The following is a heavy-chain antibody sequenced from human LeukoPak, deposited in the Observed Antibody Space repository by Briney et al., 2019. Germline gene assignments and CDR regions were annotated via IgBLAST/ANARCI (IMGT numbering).Heavy chain of an antibody. Sequence: GGALSLSCAASGCTSSSYRVTGARQAPGRGREGFSYIGSSSSTIYYADPVKGRFTIPRDNAKNSLYLQMNSLRAEDTAVYYCARGKAAFDIWGQRTMVTVSS. CDR2: IGSSSSTI. V-gene: IGHV3-48*01. CDR3: ARGKAAFDI. CDR1: GCTSSSYR. J-gene: IGHJ3*02.